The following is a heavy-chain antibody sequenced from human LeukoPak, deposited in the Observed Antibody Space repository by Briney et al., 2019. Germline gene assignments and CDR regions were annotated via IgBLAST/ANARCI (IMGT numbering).Heavy chain of an antibody. V-gene: IGHV3-7*04. D-gene: IGHD3-10*01. CDR1: GFTLRNFW. CDR2: INQDGSEK. CDR3: TTDGSGTMNY. J-gene: IGHJ4*02. Sequence: TGGSLRLSCAGCGFTLRNFWMSWVRQAPGKGLEWVANINQDGSEKYYLESVKGRLTISRDNAKNSLYLQMSSLSAADTAVYFCTTDGSGTMNYWGQGTLVTVSS.